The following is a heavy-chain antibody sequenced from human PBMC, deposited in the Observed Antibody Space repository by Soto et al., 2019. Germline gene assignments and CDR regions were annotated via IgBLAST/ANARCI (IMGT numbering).Heavy chain of an antibody. CDR2: ISYDGSLK. J-gene: IGHJ6*02. CDR3: ARDGERDTGLNFYYYLHGMDA. Sequence: GGSLRLSCAASGFTFRTSAMHWVRQAPGKGLEWVAFISYDGSLKYFADSVKGRFSISRDNSNNTLHLQMNSLRPEDTAVYYCARDGERDTGLNFYYYLHGMDAWGQGTRVTVSS. V-gene: IGHV3-30*03. CDR1: GFTFRTSA. D-gene: IGHD1-1*01.